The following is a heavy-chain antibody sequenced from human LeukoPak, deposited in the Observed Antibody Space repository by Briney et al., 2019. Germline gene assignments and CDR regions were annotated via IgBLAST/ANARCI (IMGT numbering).Heavy chain of an antibody. V-gene: IGHV4-31*03. CDR2: IYYSGST. Sequence: SETLSLTYTVSGGSISSGGYNWSWIRQHPGKGLECIGYIYYSGSTYYNPSLKSRVTISVDTSKNQFSLKLSSVTAADTAVYYCARGSYVGPTSGYFDYWGQGTLVTVSS. CDR3: ARGSYVGPTSGYFDY. J-gene: IGHJ4*02. D-gene: IGHD1-26*01. CDR1: GGSISSGGYN.